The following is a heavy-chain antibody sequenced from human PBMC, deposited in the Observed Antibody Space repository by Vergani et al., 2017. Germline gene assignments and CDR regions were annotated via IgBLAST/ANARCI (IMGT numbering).Heavy chain of an antibody. Sequence: EVQLVESGGGLVKPGGSLRLSCAASGFTFSSYSMNWVRQAPGKGLEWVSSISSSSSYIYYADSVKGRFTISRDNAKKSLYLQMNSLRAEATAVYYCARGSSGWACDIWGQGTMVTVSS. J-gene: IGHJ3*02. CDR3: ARGSSGWACDI. CDR2: ISSSSSYI. D-gene: IGHD6-19*01. CDR1: GFTFSSYS. V-gene: IGHV3-21*01.